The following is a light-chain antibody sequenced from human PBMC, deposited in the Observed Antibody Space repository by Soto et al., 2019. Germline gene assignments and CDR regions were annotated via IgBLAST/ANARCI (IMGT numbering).Light chain of an antibody. CDR3: QQRSSWPLT. Sequence: EIVLTQSPATLSLSPGERATLSCRASQSVSTFLAWYQQKPGQAPRLLIYDASKRVTGIPARFSGSGSGTDLTLTISSLEPEDFAVYYCQQRSSWPLTFGGGTKVEIQ. J-gene: IGKJ4*01. CDR1: QSVSTF. V-gene: IGKV3-11*01. CDR2: DAS.